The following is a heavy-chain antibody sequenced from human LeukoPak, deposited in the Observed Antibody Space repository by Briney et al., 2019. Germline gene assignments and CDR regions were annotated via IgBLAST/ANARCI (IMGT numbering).Heavy chain of an antibody. CDR1: GFTFADYA. D-gene: IGHD6-13*01. Sequence: GGSLRLSCAASGFTFADYAMHWVRHAPGKGLEWVSLISGDGGTTYYADSVKGRFTISRDNSKNSLYLQMNSLRIEDTALYYCAKSSAAAYNWFDPWGQGTLVTVSS. CDR3: AKSSAAAYNWFDP. CDR2: ISGDGGTT. V-gene: IGHV3-43*02. J-gene: IGHJ5*02.